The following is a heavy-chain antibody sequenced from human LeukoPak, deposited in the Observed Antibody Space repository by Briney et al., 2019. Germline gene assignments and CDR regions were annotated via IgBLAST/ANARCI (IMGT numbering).Heavy chain of an antibody. CDR2: INPSGGST. Sequence: GASVKVSCMAPGYTFTSYYMHWVRQAPGQGLEWMGIINPSGGSTSYAQKFQGRVTMTRDTSTSTVYMELSSLRSEDTAVYYCAREAWYYDSSGYYDYWGQGTLVTVSS. V-gene: IGHV1-46*01. CDR1: GYTFTSYY. D-gene: IGHD3-22*01. CDR3: AREAWYYDSSGYYDY. J-gene: IGHJ4*02.